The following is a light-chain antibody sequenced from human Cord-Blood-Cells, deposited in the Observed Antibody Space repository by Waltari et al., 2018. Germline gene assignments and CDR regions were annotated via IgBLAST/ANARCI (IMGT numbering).Light chain of an antibody. CDR1: SSDVGGYNY. CDR3: SSYTSSSTLV. CDR2: EVS. V-gene: IGLV2-14*01. J-gene: IGLJ1*01. Sequence: QSALTQPASVSGSPGQSITISCTGTSSDVGGYNYVSWYQQHPGKAPKLMMYEVSNRPSVVSNLFSGSKSGNTASLTFSGLQAEDDADYYCSSYTSSSTLVFGTGTKVSAL.